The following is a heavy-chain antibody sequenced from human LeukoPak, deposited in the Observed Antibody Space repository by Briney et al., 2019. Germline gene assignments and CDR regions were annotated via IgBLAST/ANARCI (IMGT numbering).Heavy chain of an antibody. CDR3: ARGVYIAAAQYGY. Sequence: SETLSLTCTVSNVSISSYYWSWIRQPPGKGLEWIGYIYYTGSAKYNPSLTSRVTISVDTSKNQFSLKLSSVTAADTAVYYCARGVYIAAAQYGYWGQGTLVTVSS. CDR2: IYYTGSA. V-gene: IGHV4-59*01. CDR1: NVSISSYY. D-gene: IGHD6-13*01. J-gene: IGHJ4*02.